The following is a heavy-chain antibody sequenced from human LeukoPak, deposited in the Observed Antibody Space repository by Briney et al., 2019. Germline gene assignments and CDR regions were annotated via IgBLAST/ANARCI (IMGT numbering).Heavy chain of an antibody. D-gene: IGHD2-2*01. CDR2: IIPIFGTA. V-gene: IGHV1-69*13. J-gene: IGHJ2*01. CDR1: GGTFSSYA. CDR3: ATGYCSSTSCPRDYWYFDL. Sequence: AAVKVSCKASGGTFSSYAISWVRQAPGQGLEWMGGIIPIFGTANYAQKFQGRVTITADESTSTAYMELSSLRSEDTPVYYCATGYCSSTSCPRDYWYFDLWGRGTLVTVSS.